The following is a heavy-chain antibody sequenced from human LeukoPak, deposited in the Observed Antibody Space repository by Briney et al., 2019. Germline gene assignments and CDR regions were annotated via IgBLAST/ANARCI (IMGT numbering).Heavy chain of an antibody. CDR2: ISAYNGNT. CDR3: ARGPLWFGEFYFDY. CDR1: GYTFTTYG. Sequence: ASVKVSCKASGYTFTTYGISWVRQAPRPGLEWMGWISAYNGNTNYAQKLQRRVTMTTDTSTSTAYMLLRSLTSDDTAVYYCARGPLWFGEFYFDYWGQGTLVTVSS. J-gene: IGHJ4*02. V-gene: IGHV1-18*01. D-gene: IGHD3-10*01.